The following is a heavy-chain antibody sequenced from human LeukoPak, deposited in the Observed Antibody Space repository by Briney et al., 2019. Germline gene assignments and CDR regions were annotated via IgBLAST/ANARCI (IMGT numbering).Heavy chain of an antibody. D-gene: IGHD2-8*02. J-gene: IGHJ4*02. CDR3: ARKIYCPGGICYHSHFDY. CDR1: GYTFTSYG. CDR2: MSAYNGNT. Sequence: ASVRVSCKTSGYTFTSYGISWVRQAPGQGLEWMGWMSAYNGNTSYAQKFQGRVTMTRDTSTTTAYMELRSLRSDDTAVYYCARKIYCPGGICYHSHFDYWGQGTLVAVSS. V-gene: IGHV1-18*01.